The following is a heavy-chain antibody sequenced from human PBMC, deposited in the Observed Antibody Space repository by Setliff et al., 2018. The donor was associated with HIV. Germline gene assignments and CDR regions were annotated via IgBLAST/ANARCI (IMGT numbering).Heavy chain of an antibody. J-gene: IGHJ3*02. V-gene: IGHV1-46*01. CDR1: GYSFTNHY. CDR3: ASAGAWQRNALDI. D-gene: IGHD5-12*01. CDR2: INPTGGST. Sequence: ASVKDSCKPSGYSFTNHYMHWARQAPGQGLEWMGVINPTGGSTRNTQKFQGRVAMTRDTSTSTVYMELSSLRSEDTAVYYCASAGAWQRNALDIWGQGTMVTVSS.